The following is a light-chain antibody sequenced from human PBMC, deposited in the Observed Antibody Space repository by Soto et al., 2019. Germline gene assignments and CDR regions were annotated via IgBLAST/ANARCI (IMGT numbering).Light chain of an antibody. CDR2: RAS. V-gene: IGKV1-39*01. J-gene: IGKJ1*01. CDR3: KQSYITPRT. Sequence: DTQMTQSPSSLSASVGGRVTITCRASQGIRTDLGWYQQKPGKAHKRLIYRASSLQTGVQSRFSGSGSGTDFTLTIRSLQPEDFATYFCKQSYITPRTFGQGTKVDIK. CDR1: QGIRTD.